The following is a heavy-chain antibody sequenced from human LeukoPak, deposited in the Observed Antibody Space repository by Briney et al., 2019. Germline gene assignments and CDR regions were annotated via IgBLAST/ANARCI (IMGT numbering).Heavy chain of an antibody. CDR2: ISSSSTTI. Sequence: GGSLRLSCAASRFTFSNYEMHWVRQAPGKGLEFISFISSSSTTIYYADSVKGRFTISRDNSKNSLYLQMNSLRDEDTAVYYCAKPEYSSGRSWFDPWGQGTLVTVSS. V-gene: IGHV3-48*02. CDR1: RFTFSNYE. CDR3: AKPEYSSGRSWFDP. D-gene: IGHD6-25*01. J-gene: IGHJ5*02.